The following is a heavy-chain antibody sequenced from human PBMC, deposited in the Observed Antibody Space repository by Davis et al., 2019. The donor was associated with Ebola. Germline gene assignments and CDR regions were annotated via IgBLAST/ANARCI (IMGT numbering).Heavy chain of an antibody. CDR3: AISWMGTLHY. J-gene: IGHJ4*02. CDR2: IIPILGIA. V-gene: IGHV1-69*04. Sequence: SSVTVSCKASVYIFTSHAMHWVRQPPGQGLEWLGRIIPILGIANYAQKFQGRVTITADKSTSTAYMELSSLRSEDTAVYYCAISWMGTLHYWGQGTLVTVSS. CDR1: VYIFTSHA. D-gene: IGHD1-14*01.